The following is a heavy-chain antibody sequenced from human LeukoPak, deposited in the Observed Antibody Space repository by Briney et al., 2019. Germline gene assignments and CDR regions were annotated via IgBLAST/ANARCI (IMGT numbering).Heavy chain of an antibody. J-gene: IGHJ4*02. CDR3: ARGRGAGSGSYIY. CDR2: INHSGST. D-gene: IGHD1-26*01. Sequence: PSETLSLTCAVYGGSFSGYYWSWIRQPPGKGLEWIGEINHSGSTNYNPTLKSRVTISVDTSKNQFSLKPSSVTAADTAVYYCARGRGAGSGSYIYWGQGTLVTVSS. V-gene: IGHV4-34*01. CDR1: GGSFSGYY.